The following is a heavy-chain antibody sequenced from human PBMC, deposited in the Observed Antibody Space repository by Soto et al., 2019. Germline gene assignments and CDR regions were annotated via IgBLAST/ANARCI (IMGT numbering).Heavy chain of an antibody. D-gene: IGHD4-4*01. Sequence: GGALRLSCAASGSAFPKYPMHWVRQTPDKGLEWLAVISHDGVTKNSADSVKGRFSVSRDNSRNRLYLEMNSLRTEDTAMYYCVRAGYSSSWDRLDPWGQGTLVTVSS. CDR1: GSAFPKYP. CDR3: VRAGYSSSWDRLDP. J-gene: IGHJ5*02. CDR2: ISHDGVTK. V-gene: IGHV3-30-3*01.